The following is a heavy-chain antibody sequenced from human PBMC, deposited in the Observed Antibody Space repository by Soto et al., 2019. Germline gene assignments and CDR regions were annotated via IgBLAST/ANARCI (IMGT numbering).Heavy chain of an antibody. CDR2: ISYEGSNK. J-gene: IGHJ4*02. D-gene: IGHD4-4*01. Sequence: GGSLRLSCAASGFTFSSYAMHWVRQAPGTGPEWVAVISYEGSNKYYADSVKGRFTISRDNSKNTLYLQMNSLRTEDTAVYYGARVLGGMATVPFDYWGQGALVTVSS. V-gene: IGHV3-30-3*01. CDR3: ARVLGGMATVPFDY. CDR1: GFTFSSYA.